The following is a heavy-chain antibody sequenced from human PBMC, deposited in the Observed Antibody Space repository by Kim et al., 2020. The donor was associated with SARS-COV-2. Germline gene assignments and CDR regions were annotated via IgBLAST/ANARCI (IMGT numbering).Heavy chain of an antibody. Sequence: GGSLRLSCAASGFTFSSYSMNWVRQAPGKGLEWVSSISSSSSYIYYADSVKGRFTISRDNAKNSLYLQMNSLRAEDTAVYYCAAGQGGRYYDFWSGYNYYGMDVWGQRTTVTVSS. CDR1: GFTFSSYS. J-gene: IGHJ6*02. D-gene: IGHD3-3*01. CDR3: AAGQGGRYYDFWSGYNYYGMDV. V-gene: IGHV3-21*01. CDR2: ISSSSSYI.